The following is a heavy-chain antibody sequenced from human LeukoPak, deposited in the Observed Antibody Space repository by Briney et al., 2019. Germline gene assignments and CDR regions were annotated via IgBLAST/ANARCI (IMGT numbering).Heavy chain of an antibody. V-gene: IGHV3-11*01. CDR2: IGTRSNPI. J-gene: IGHJ4*02. D-gene: IGHD1-26*01. CDR3: AREARGSGRDFDY. Sequence: GGSLRLSCAASGSSFSDFYMSWIRQAPGMGLEWISYIGTRSNPIYYADSVKGRFTISRDDAKNSLYLQMNSLRDEDTAVYFCAREARGSGRDFDYWGQGILVTVSS. CDR1: GSSFSDFY.